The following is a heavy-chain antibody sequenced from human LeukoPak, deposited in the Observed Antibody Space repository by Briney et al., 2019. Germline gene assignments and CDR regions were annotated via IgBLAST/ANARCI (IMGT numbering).Heavy chain of an antibody. CDR3: TTGSGSYFDL. Sequence: GGSLRLSCAASGFTFSSYWMNWVRQAPGKGLEWVAHIKEDGSDKYYVDSVKGRFTISRDNAKNSLYLQMNSLRAEDTAVYYCTTGSGSYFDLWGRGTLVTVSS. D-gene: IGHD3-10*01. CDR1: GFTFSSYW. J-gene: IGHJ2*01. CDR2: IKEDGSDK. V-gene: IGHV3-7*05.